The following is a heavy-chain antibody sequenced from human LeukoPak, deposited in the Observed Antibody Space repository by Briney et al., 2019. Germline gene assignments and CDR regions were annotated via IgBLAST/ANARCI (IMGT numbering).Heavy chain of an antibody. Sequence: PSETLSLTCTVSGYSISSGYYWGWIRQPPGKGLEWIGSIYHSGSTYYNPSLKSRVTISVDTSKNQFSLKLSSVTAADTAVYYCARLYYDILTGYLDYWGQGTLVTVSS. V-gene: IGHV4-38-2*02. CDR1: GYSISSGYY. CDR2: IYHSGST. J-gene: IGHJ4*02. D-gene: IGHD3-9*01. CDR3: ARLYYDILTGYLDY.